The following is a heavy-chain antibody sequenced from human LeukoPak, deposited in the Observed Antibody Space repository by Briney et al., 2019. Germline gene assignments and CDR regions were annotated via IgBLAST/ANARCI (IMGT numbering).Heavy chain of an antibody. D-gene: IGHD3-3*01. V-gene: IGHV3-23*01. CDR1: GFTFSSYA. J-gene: IGHJ4*02. CDR3: AKGGISFSITIFGVVIPGGFDY. CDR2: ISGSGGST. Sequence: GGSLRPSCAASGFTFSSYAMSWVRQAPGKGLEWVSAISGSGGSTYYADSVKGRFTISRDNSKNTLYLQMNSLRAEDTAVYYCAKGGISFSITIFGVVIPGGFDYWGQGTLVTVSS.